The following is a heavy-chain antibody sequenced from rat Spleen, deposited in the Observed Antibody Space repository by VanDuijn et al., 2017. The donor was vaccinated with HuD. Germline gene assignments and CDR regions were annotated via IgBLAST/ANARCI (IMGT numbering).Heavy chain of an antibody. V-gene: IGHV5-7*01. D-gene: IGHD4-3*01. CDR1: GFTFSDYY. CDR3: ASSNSGGWFAY. J-gene: IGHJ3*01. CDR2: ISYDGSST. Sequence: EVQLVESGGGLVQPGRSLKLSCAASGFTFSDYYMAWVRQAQTKGLEWVATISYDGSSTYYRDSGKGRFTIPRDNAKSTLYLQMDSLRSEDTATYYCASSNSGGWFAYWGQGTLVTVSS.